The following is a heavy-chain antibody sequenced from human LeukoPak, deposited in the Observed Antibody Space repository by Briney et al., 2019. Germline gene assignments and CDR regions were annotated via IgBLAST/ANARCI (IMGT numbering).Heavy chain of an antibody. CDR2: ISAYNGNT. V-gene: IGHV1-18*01. J-gene: IGHJ3*02. D-gene: IGHD3-22*01. CDR1: GYTFTSYG. Sequence: ASVKVSCKASGYTFTSYGISWVRQAPGQGLEWMGWISAYNGNTNYAQKLQGRVTMTTDTSTSTAYMELRSLRSDDTAVYYCARRPYYYDSSGYLIENAFGIWGQGTMVTVSS. CDR3: ARRPYYYDSSGYLIENAFGI.